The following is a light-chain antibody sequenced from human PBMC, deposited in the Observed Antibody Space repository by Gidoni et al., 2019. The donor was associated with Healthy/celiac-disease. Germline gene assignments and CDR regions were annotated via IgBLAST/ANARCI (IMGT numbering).Light chain of an antibody. CDR3: QSYDSSLSAVV. V-gene: IGLV1-40*01. Sequence: QSVLTQPPSVSGAPGQRVTISCTGSSSNIVEGYDVHWYQQLPGTAPKLLIYGNSNRPSGVPDRFSGSKSGTSASLAITGLQAEDEADYYCQSYDSSLSAVVFGGGTKLTVL. CDR1: SSNIVEGYD. J-gene: IGLJ2*01. CDR2: GNS.